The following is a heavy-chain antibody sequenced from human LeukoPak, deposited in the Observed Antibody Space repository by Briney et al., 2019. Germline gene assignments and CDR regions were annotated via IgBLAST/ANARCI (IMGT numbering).Heavy chain of an antibody. CDR2: ISSSGSTI. V-gene: IGHV3-48*01. CDR1: GFTFSNYW. CDR3: AKVDSDIVVVPAAYYYYYYMDV. J-gene: IGHJ6*03. Sequence: GGSLRLSCAASGFTFSNYWMSWVRQTPGKGLEWVSYISSSGSTIYYADSVKGRFTISRDNSKNTLYLQMNSLRAEDTAVYYCAKVDSDIVVVPAAYYYYYYMDVWGKGTTVTVSS. D-gene: IGHD2-2*01.